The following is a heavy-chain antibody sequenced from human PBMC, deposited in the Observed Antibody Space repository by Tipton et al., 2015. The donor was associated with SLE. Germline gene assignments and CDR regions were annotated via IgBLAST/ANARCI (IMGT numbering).Heavy chain of an antibody. CDR3: ARLKVDGGASPYYFDY. V-gene: IGHV3-21*01. CDR1: GFTFSSYS. Sequence: SLRLSCAASGFTFSSYSMNWVRQAPGKGLEWVPSISSSSSYIYYADSVKGRFTISRDNAKNSLYLQMNSLRAEDTAVYYCARLKVDGGASPYYFDYWGQGTLVTVSS. CDR2: ISSSSSYI. J-gene: IGHJ4*02. D-gene: IGHD4-23*01.